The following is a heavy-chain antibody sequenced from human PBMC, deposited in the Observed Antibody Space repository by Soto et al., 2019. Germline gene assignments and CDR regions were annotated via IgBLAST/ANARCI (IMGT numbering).Heavy chain of an antibody. Sequence: SETLSLTCAVYGGSFSGYYWSWIRQPPGKGLEWIGEINHSGRTYYNPSLKSRVTTSVDTSKNQFSLKLSAVTATDTAVYYCARHGNTVTTGYYYGMDVWGQGTTVTVSS. CDR3: ARHGNTVTTGYYYGMDV. V-gene: IGHV4-34*01. D-gene: IGHD4-17*01. CDR1: GGSFSGYY. J-gene: IGHJ6*02. CDR2: INHSGRT.